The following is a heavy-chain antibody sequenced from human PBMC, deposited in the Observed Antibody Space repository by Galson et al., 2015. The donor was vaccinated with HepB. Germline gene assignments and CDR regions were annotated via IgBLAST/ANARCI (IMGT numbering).Heavy chain of an antibody. J-gene: IGHJ4*02. CDR3: ARDRSGSYYDY. D-gene: IGHD1-26*01. V-gene: IGHV3-30-3*01. Sequence: SLRLSCAASGFTFSSYAMHWVRQAPGKRLEWVAVISYDGSNKYYADSVKGRFTISRDNSKNTLYLQMNSLRAEDTAVYYCARDRSGSYYDYWGQGTLVTVSS. CDR1: GFTFSSYA. CDR2: ISYDGSNK.